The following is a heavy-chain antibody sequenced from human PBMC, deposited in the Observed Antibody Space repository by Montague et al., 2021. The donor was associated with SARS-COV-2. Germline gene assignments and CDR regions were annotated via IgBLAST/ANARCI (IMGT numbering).Heavy chain of an antibody. D-gene: IGHD4-23*01. V-gene: IGHV4-59*01. J-gene: IGHJ3*02. CDR3: VRDHTYGGPRGAYDI. CDR2: IYVGGAV. CDR1: GGSITGYY. Sequence: SETLSLTCTVSGGSITGYYCSWLRRSPGKGLEWIAYIYVGGAVNXNPSLGSRVTISTDTSKNQLSLKVNSVTAADTAVYYCVRDHTYGGPRGAYDIWGQGTVVTVSS.